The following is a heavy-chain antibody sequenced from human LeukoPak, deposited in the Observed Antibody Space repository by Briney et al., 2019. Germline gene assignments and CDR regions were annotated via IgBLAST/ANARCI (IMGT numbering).Heavy chain of an antibody. D-gene: IGHD3-9*01. Sequence: GGSLRLPCAASGFTFSSYSMNWVRQAPGKGLEWVSYISSSSSTIYYADSVKGRFTISRDNAKNSLYLQMNSLRAEDTAVYYCARDRWNDILTGYYWTPGAFDIWGQGTMVTVSS. CDR3: ARDRWNDILTGYYWTPGAFDI. V-gene: IGHV3-48*04. J-gene: IGHJ3*02. CDR1: GFTFSSYS. CDR2: ISSSSSTI.